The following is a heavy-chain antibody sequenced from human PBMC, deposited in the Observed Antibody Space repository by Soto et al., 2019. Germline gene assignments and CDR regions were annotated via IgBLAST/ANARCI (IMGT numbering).Heavy chain of an antibody. CDR3: ARGTMQLWYDYFDY. Sequence: GGSLRLSCAASGFTFSYYTMNWVRQAPGKGLEWVSYITSGRSIIYYTDSVKGRFTISRDNAEKSLYLQMDSLRDEDTAVYFCARGTMQLWYDYFDYWGQGTLVTVSS. D-gene: IGHD6-13*01. CDR1: GFTFSYYT. V-gene: IGHV3-48*02. CDR2: ITSGRSII. J-gene: IGHJ4*02.